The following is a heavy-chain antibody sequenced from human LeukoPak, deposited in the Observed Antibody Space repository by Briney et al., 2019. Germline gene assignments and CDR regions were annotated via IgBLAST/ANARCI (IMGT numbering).Heavy chain of an antibody. Sequence: SETLSLTCTVSCGSISTYYWTWIRKPPGKGLEWIGYMFYSGGTEYNPSLYSRVTISVDTSKNQFSLKLRSVTAANTALYYCARGTWELLGGFDYWGQGILVTVSS. CDR3: ARGTWELLGGFDY. CDR2: MFYSGGT. V-gene: IGHV4-59*01. D-gene: IGHD1-26*01. J-gene: IGHJ4*02. CDR1: CGSISTYY.